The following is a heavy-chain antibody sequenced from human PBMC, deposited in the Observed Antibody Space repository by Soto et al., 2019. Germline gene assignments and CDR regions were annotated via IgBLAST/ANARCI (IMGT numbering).Heavy chain of an antibody. CDR2: IKSKTDGGTT. CDR3: TTSPRAQY. CDR1: GFTFNNAW. V-gene: IGHV3-15*01. J-gene: IGHJ4*02. Sequence: EVQLVESGGGLVKPGGSLGLSCAVSGFTFNNAWMSWVRQAPGKGLEWVGRIKSKTDGGTTDHAASVKGRFTISRDDSKNTLDMQMDSLKIEDTAMDYCTTSPRAQYWSQGTLVSVSS.